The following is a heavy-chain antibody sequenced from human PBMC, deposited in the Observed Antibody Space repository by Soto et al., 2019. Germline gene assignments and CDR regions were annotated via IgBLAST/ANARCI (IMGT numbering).Heavy chain of an antibody. J-gene: IGHJ5*02. Sequence: SETLSLTCTVSGGSISSYYWSWIRQPAGKGLEWIGRIYTIGSTNYNPSLKSRVTMSVDTSKNQFSLKLSSVTAADTAVYYCARDGYGSGSYYNLNWFDHWGQGTLVTVSS. D-gene: IGHD3-10*01. V-gene: IGHV4-4*07. CDR2: IYTIGST. CDR3: ARDGYGSGSYYNLNWFDH. CDR1: GGSISSYY.